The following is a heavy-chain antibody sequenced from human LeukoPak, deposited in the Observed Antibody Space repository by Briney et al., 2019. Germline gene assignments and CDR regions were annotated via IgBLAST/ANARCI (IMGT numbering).Heavy chain of an antibody. V-gene: IGHV1-2*02. D-gene: IGHD3-10*01. CDR2: INPASGDT. J-gene: IGHJ4*02. Sequence: GASVKVSCKASGYTFTGFYVHWMRQAPGQGLEWMGWINPASGDTEYQQEFQGRVTMTRDTSIATVYMEMTRLTHDDTAVYYCARDRGPSADSGIYYQYYFTFWGQGTLVTVSS. CDR3: ARDRGPSADSGIYYQYYFTF. CDR1: GYTFTGFY.